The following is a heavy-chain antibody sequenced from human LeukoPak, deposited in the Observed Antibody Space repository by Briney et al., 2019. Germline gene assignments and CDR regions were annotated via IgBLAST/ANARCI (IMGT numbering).Heavy chain of an antibody. CDR1: GGSISSGDYY. CDR3: ARARRRITIFGVVTNWFDP. D-gene: IGHD3-3*01. CDR2: IYYSGST. V-gene: IGHV4-30-4*01. J-gene: IGHJ5*02. Sequence: SQTLSLTCTVSGGSISSGDYYWSWIRQPPGKGLEWIGYIYYSGSTYHNPSLKSRVTISVDTSKNQFSLKLSSVTAADTAVYYCARARRRITIFGVVTNWFDPWGQGTLVTVSS.